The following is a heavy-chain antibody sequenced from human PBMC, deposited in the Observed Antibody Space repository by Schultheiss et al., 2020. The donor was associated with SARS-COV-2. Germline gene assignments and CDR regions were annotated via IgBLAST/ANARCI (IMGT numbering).Heavy chain of an antibody. CDR2: INPSGGST. D-gene: IGHD2-15*01. V-gene: IGHV1-46*03. CDR1: GYTFTSYY. J-gene: IGHJ4*02. Sequence: ASVKVSCKASGYTFTSYYMHWVRQAPGQGLEWMGIINPSGGSTSYAQKFQGRVTMTRDTSTSTVYMELSSLRSEDTAVYYCARAWADIVATTTPFDYWGQGTLVTVSS. CDR3: ARAWADIVATTTPFDY.